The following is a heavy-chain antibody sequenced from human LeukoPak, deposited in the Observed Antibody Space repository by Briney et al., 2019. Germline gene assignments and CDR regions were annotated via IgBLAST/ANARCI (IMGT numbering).Heavy chain of an antibody. D-gene: IGHD2-21*01. CDR3: AKRGDSGACNDY. CDR1: GFTFSSYD. V-gene: IGHV3-30-3*02. Sequence: QTGGSLRLSCAASGFTFSSYDMHWVRQAPGKGMEWVAVISYDGSNKYYADSVKGRFTISRDNSKNTLYLQMNSLRAEDTAVYYCAKRGDSGACNDYWGQGTLVTVSS. J-gene: IGHJ4*02. CDR2: ISYDGSNK.